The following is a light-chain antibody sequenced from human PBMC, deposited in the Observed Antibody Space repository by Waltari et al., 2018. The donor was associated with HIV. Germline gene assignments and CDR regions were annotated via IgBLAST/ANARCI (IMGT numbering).Light chain of an antibody. J-gene: IGKJ4*01. V-gene: IGKV1-9*01. CDR1: QGINSY. CDR3: QQLNSYPLT. CDR2: VAS. Sequence: DIHLTQSPPFLSASIGDRVTISCRATQGINSYLAWYQQKPGKAPKLLFYVASTLRSGVPSRFSGSGSGTEFTLTISNLQPEDSATYYCQQLNSYPLTFGGGTKVETK.